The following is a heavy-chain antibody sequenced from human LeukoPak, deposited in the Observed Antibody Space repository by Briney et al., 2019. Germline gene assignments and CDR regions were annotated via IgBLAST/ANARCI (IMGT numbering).Heavy chain of an antibody. V-gene: IGHV3-64D*06. CDR3: VKDSITMVRGVSKLDY. J-gene: IGHJ4*02. CDR2: ISSNGGST. D-gene: IGHD3-10*01. CDR1: GFTFSSYA. Sequence: GGSLRLSCSASGFTFSSYAMHWVRQAPGKGLEYVSAISSNGGSTYYADYVKGRFTISRDNSKNTLYLQMSSLRAEDTAVYYCVKDSITMVRGVSKLDYWGQGTLVTVSS.